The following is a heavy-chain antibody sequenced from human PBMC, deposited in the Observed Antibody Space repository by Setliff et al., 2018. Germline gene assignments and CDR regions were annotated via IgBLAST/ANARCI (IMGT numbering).Heavy chain of an antibody. V-gene: IGHV1-18*01. Sequence: ASVKVSCKTSGFRFTSFGFSWVQQAPGQGLEWVGWISGYNGNTIYAQNFQGRVTMTTDASTSTAYMELRSLRSDDTAVYYCARHGDASFYYDILTGHSPPYYFDYWGQGTLVTVSS. CDR3: ARHGDASFYYDILTGHSPPYYFDY. CDR1: GFRFTSFG. CDR2: ISGYNGNT. D-gene: IGHD3-9*01. J-gene: IGHJ4*02.